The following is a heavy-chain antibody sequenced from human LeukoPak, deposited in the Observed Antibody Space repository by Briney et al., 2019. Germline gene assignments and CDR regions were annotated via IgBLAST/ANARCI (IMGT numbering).Heavy chain of an antibody. CDR3: ARGMPGSSRDPSFDY. Sequence: GASVKVSCKASGYTFTSYGISWVRQAPGQGLEWMGWISAYNGNTNYAQKLQGRVTMTTDTSTSTAYMELRSLRSDDTAVYYCARGMPGSSRDPSFDYWGQGTLVTVSS. CDR1: GYTFTSYG. J-gene: IGHJ4*02. V-gene: IGHV1-18*01. CDR2: ISAYNGNT. D-gene: IGHD6-13*01.